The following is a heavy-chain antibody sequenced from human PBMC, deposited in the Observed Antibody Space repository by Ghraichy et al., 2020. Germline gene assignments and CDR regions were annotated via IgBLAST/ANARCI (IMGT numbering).Heavy chain of an antibody. V-gene: IGHV4-34*01. CDR2: INHSGST. D-gene: IGHD3-16*02. J-gene: IGHJ4*02. CDR3: ARILIYTGVWGSYRYLGIDY. Sequence: GSLRLSCAVYGGSFSGYYWSWIRQPPGKGLEWIGEINHSGSTNYNPSLKSRVTISVDTSKNQFSLKLSSVTAADTAVYYCARILIYTGVWGSYRYLGIDYWGQGTLVTVSS. CDR1: GGSFSGYY.